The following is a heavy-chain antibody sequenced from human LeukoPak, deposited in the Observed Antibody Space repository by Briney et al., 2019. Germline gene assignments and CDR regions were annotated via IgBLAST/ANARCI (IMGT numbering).Heavy chain of an antibody. Sequence: SETLSLTCTVSGGSSSSYYWSWIRQPPGKGLEWIGEINHSGSTNYNPSLKSRVTISVDTSKNQFSLKLSSVTAADTAVYYCARGYYDFWSGYYLAAEYFQHWGQGTLVTVSS. CDR3: ARGYYDFWSGYYLAAEYFQH. CDR2: INHSGST. J-gene: IGHJ1*01. CDR1: GGSSSSYY. V-gene: IGHV4-34*01. D-gene: IGHD3-3*01.